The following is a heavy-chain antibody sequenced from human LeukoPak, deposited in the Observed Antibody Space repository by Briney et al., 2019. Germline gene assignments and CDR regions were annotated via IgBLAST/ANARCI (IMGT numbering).Heavy chain of an antibody. CDR1: GGSFSGYY. D-gene: IGHD3-3*01. Sequence: SETLSLTCAVYGGSFSGYYWSWIRQPPGKGLEWIGEINHSGSTNYNPSLKSRVTMSVDTSKNQFSLKLSSVTAADTAVYYCARDFGVGYDFWSGYYYYYYMDVWGKGTTVTVSS. J-gene: IGHJ6*03. CDR2: INHSGST. V-gene: IGHV4-34*01. CDR3: ARDFGVGYDFWSGYYYYYYMDV.